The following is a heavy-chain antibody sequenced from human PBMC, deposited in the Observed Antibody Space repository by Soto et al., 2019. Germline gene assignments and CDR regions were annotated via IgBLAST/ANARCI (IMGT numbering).Heavy chain of an antibody. CDR3: ARDPMGYSSGWYGMDV. Sequence: VESLKISCKGSGYSFTSYWIGWVRQMPGKGLEWMGIIYPGDSDTRYSPSFQGQVTISADKSISTAYLQWSSLKASDTAMYYCARDPMGYSSGWYGMDVWGQGTTVTVSS. CDR1: GYSFTSYW. CDR2: IYPGDSDT. J-gene: IGHJ6*02. D-gene: IGHD6-19*01. V-gene: IGHV5-51*01.